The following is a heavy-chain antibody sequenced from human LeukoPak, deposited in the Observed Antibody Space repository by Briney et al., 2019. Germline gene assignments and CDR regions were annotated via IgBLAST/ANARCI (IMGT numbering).Heavy chain of an antibody. Sequence: GGSLRLSCAASGFTFSSYWMHWVRQAPGKGLVWVSRINSDGSSTSYADSVKGRFTISRDNAKNTLYLQMNSLRAEDTAVYYCAREYYYGSGSYYPFDYWGQGTLVTVSS. CDR2: INSDGSST. D-gene: IGHD3-10*01. V-gene: IGHV3-74*01. J-gene: IGHJ4*02. CDR1: GFTFSSYW. CDR3: AREYYYGSGSYYPFDY.